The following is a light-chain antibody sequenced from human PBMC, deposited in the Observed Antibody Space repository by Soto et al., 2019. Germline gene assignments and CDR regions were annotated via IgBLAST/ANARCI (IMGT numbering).Light chain of an antibody. V-gene: IGLV2-14*03. CDR2: DVS. Sequence: QSALTQPASVSGSPGQSITISCTGTSSDIGGYNYVSWYQQHPGKAPKPMIYDVSERPSGVSNRFSGSKSGNTASLTISGLQAEDEADYDCASYASSNTVLFGGGTQVTVL. CDR1: SSDIGGYNY. J-gene: IGLJ2*01. CDR3: ASYASSNTVL.